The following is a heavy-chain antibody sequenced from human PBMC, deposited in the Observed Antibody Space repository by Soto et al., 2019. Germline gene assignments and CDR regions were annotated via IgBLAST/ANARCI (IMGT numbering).Heavy chain of an antibody. D-gene: IGHD2-2*01. V-gene: IGHV1-18*04. CDR1: GYTFTTYD. CDR3: ARVGGYCSSTTCYRWFEP. J-gene: IGHJ5*02. Sequence: ASVKVSCKASGYTFTTYDISWVRQAPGQGLEWMGRISAYNGDTNYAQKLQCRVTMTTDTSTSTAYMELRSLRSDDTDVYYCARVGGYCSSTTCYRWFEPWGQGTLVTVSS. CDR2: ISAYNGDT.